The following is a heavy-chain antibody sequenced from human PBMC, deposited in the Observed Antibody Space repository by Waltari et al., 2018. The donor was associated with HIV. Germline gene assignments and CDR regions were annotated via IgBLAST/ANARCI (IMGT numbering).Heavy chain of an antibody. D-gene: IGHD3-22*01. CDR1: GFDIKKYG. CDR3: TTGSSGAEDY. J-gene: IGHJ4*02. V-gene: IGHV3-15*01. CDR2: IKSKQSGGTV. Sequence: EVQLVESGGGLVKPGESLRVCCAASGFDIKKYGRSWFRQCPEKGLEWVGRIKSKQSGGTVDYAAPVKGRFTISRDDSKNMMYLQMDSLESEDTAVYYCTTGSSGAEDYWGQGTLVTVSS.